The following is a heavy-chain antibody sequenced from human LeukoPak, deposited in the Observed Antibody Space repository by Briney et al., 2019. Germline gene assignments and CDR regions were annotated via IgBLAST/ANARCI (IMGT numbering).Heavy chain of an antibody. CDR3: ARDCGYSGYDFLYYFDY. CDR2: IYTSGST. CDR1: GGSISSYY. D-gene: IGHD5-12*01. Sequence: SETLSLTCTVSGGSISSYYWSWIRQPAGKGLEWIGRIYTSGSTNYNPSLKSRVTMSVDTSKNQFSLKLSSVTAADTAVYYCARDCGYSGYDFLYYFDYWGQGTLVTVSS. J-gene: IGHJ4*02. V-gene: IGHV4-4*07.